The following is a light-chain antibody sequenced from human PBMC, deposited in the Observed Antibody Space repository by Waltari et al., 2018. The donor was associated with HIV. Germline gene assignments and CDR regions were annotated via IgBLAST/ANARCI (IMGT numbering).Light chain of an antibody. CDR1: SSDVGGYNY. CDR2: EVS. V-gene: IGLV2-14*01. J-gene: IGLJ2*01. Sequence: QSALTQPASVSGSPGQSITISCTGTSSDVGGYNYVSWYQQHPGKAPKLMIDEVSNRPAGVSNRFSGSKSDNTASLTISGLQAEDAADYYCSSYTSSSTLVFGGGTKLTVL. CDR3: SSYTSSSTLV.